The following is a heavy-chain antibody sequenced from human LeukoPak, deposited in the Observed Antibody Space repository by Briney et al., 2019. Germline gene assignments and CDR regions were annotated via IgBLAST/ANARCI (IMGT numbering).Heavy chain of an antibody. V-gene: IGHV3-21*01. J-gene: IGHJ6*03. CDR1: GFTFSSYS. Sequence: NPGGSLRLSCAASGFTFSSYSMNWVRQAPGKGLEWVSSISSSSSYIYYADSVKGRFTISRDNAKNSLYLQMNSLRAEDTAVYYCARSAAKYYYYYYMDVWGKGTTVTVSS. CDR2: ISSSSSYI. D-gene: IGHD2-2*01. CDR3: ARSAAKYYYYYYMDV.